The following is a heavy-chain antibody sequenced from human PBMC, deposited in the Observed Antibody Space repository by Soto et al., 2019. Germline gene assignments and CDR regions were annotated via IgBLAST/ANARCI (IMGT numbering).Heavy chain of an antibody. CDR2: ISYDGSNK. CDR1: GFTFSSYG. J-gene: IGHJ6*02. V-gene: IGHV3-30*18. D-gene: IGHD3-16*01. CDR3: AKDRGRKSKYYYYGMDV. Sequence: QVQLVESGGGVVQPGRSLRLSCAASGFTFSSYGMHWVRQAPGKGLEWVAVISYDGSNKYYADSVKGRFTISRDNSKNPLYLQMNSLRAEDTAVYYCAKDRGRKSKYYYYGMDVWGQGTTVTVSS.